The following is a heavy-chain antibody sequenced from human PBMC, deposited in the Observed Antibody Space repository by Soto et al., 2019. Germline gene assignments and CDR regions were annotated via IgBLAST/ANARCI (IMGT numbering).Heavy chain of an antibody. J-gene: IGHJ6*02. Sequence: QVQLQESGPGLVKPSETLSLTCTVSGGSISSYYWSWIRQPPGKGLEWIGYIYYSGSTNYNPSLKSRVTISVDTSNNQCSLKLSYVTAADTAVYYCARNGVGATTRANYDYYGMDVWGQGSTVTVSS. CDR3: ARNGVGATTRANYDYYGMDV. CDR2: IYYSGST. D-gene: IGHD1-26*01. V-gene: IGHV4-59*08. CDR1: GGSISSYY.